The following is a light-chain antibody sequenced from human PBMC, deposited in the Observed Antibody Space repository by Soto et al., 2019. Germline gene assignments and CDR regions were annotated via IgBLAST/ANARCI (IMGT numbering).Light chain of an antibody. J-gene: IGKJ2*01. CDR1: QAIYSY. CDR2: GAS. Sequence: DIQLTQSPFFLSASVGDRVTISCRAGQAIYSYLAWYQQKPGKAPKLLIFGASKLQSGVPSRFSGSGSGTEFTLTISSLQPEDFATYYCQQLNSHPRTFGQGTKLEIK. V-gene: IGKV1-9*01. CDR3: QQLNSHPRT.